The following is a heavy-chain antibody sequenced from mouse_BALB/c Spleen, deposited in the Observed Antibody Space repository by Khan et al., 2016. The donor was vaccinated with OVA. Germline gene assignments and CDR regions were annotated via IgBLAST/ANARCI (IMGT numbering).Heavy chain of an antibody. V-gene: IGHV1-77*01. CDR2: IYPGSDGT. Sequence: QVRLQQSGPELVKPGASVKMSCKASGYTFTDYVMNWVKQRTGQGLEWIGQIYPGSDGTYYNEKFKGKATLTAARSSSTAYMQLSSLTSEDSAVYFCARAGWDVFAYWGQGTLVTVSA. D-gene: IGHD4-1*01. CDR1: GYTFTDYV. CDR3: ARAGWDVFAY. J-gene: IGHJ3*01.